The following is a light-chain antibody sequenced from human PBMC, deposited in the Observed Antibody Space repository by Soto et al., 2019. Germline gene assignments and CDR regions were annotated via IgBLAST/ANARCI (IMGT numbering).Light chain of an antibody. V-gene: IGKV3-20*01. CDR2: GAS. CDR3: QHYVRSRT. CDR1: QSVSSSF. J-gene: IGKJ1*01. Sequence: EIVLTQSPGTLSLSPGERATLSCRASQSVSSSFLGWYQQKPGQAPRLLIYGASSRATAIPDRFSSSGSGPDFTLTISRLEPEDFAVYYCQHYVRSRTFGQGTKVETK.